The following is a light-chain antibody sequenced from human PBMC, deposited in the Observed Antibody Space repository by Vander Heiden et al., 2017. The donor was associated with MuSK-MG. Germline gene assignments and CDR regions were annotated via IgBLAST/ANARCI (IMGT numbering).Light chain of an antibody. CDR1: PPNIGSNI. Sequence: QSVLTQSPSASGTPGQRVTLSCSGSPPNIGSNIVNWYQQLPGTAPKRLIYSKNKRPSGVPDRFSGSRSGTSASLAISGLHSEDEADYFCSAWDDSLQAVVFGGGTKLTVL. J-gene: IGLJ2*01. CDR2: SKN. V-gene: IGLV1-44*01. CDR3: SAWDDSLQAVV.